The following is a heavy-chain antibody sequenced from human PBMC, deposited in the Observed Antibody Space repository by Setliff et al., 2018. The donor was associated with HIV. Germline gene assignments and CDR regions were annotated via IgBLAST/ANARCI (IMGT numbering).Heavy chain of an antibody. CDR2: ISTSGLT. CDR3: ARTKGWLQFFDH. J-gene: IGHJ5*02. D-gene: IGHD5-12*01. CDR1: GGSISRGSYS. V-gene: IGHV4-61*09. Sequence: SETLSLTCTVSGGSISRGSYSWSWIRQPAGKGLEWIGHISTSGLTNYNPSLKSRVTMSVDTSKNHFSLKLTSLTAADTAVYYCARTKGWLQFFDHWGQGTLVTVSS.